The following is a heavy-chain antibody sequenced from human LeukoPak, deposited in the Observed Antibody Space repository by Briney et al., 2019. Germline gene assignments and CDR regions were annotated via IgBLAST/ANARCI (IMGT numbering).Heavy chain of an antibody. Sequence: GGSLRLSCAASGFTFSSYSMNWVRQAPGKGLEWVSSISSSSSYIYYADSVKGRFTISRDNAKNSLYLQMNSLRAEDTAVYYCARSSVITSRVFDYWGQGTLVTVSS. J-gene: IGHJ4*02. CDR3: ARSSVITSRVFDY. V-gene: IGHV3-21*01. D-gene: IGHD3-22*01. CDR2: ISSSSSYI. CDR1: GFTFSSYS.